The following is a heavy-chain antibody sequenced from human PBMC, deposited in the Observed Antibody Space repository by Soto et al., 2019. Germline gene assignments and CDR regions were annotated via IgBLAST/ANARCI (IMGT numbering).Heavy chain of an antibody. CDR3: ARVDPRAYFAILTDY. CDR2: IYDSVNT. J-gene: IGHJ4*02. V-gene: IGHV4-31*03. D-gene: IGHD3-9*01. Sequence: SETLSLTCTVSGDSLSSGGHYWSWIRQHPGKGLEWIGHIYDSVNTYYSPSLRSRVTISADMSKNQFSLNLRSVTAADTAVYYCARVDPRAYFAILTDYWGQGTLVTVSS. CDR1: GDSLSSGGHY.